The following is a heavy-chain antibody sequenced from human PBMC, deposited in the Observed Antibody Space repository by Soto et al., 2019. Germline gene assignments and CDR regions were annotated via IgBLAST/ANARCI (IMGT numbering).Heavy chain of an antibody. Sequence: ASVKVSCKASGYTFTNHGISWVRQAPGQGLEWMGIINPSGGSTSYAQKFQGRVTMTRDTSTSTVYMELRSLRSEDTAVYYCARTIRAGSSSWYAPSDYWGQGTLVTVSS. CDR2: INPSGGST. CDR3: ARTIRAGSSSWYAPSDY. CDR1: GYTFTNHG. V-gene: IGHV1-46*01. J-gene: IGHJ4*02. D-gene: IGHD6-13*01.